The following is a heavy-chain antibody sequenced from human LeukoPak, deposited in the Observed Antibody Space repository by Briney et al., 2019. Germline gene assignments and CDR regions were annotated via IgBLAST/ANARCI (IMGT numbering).Heavy chain of an antibody. CDR2: IRNSGGST. CDR1: GFTFSSYA. Sequence: GGSLRLSCAASGFTFSSYAMNWVRQAPGKGLEWVSGIRNSGGSTYYADSVKGRFTISRDNSKNTLYLQMNSLRAEDTAVYYCAKETSSSFDYWGQGTLVTVS. CDR3: AKETSSSFDY. J-gene: IGHJ4*02. V-gene: IGHV3-23*01. D-gene: IGHD6-6*01.